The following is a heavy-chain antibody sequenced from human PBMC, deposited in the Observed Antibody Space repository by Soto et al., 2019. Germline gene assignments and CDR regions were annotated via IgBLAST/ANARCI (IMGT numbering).Heavy chain of an antibody. CDR1: GGTFSSYA. CDR3: ARVVRTTANYYYYGMDV. Sequence: SVKVSCKASGGTFSSYAISWVRQAPGQGLEWMGGIIPIFGTANYAQKFQGRVTITADESTSTAYMELSSLRSEDTAVYYCARVVRTTANYYYYGMDVWGQGTTVTVSS. D-gene: IGHD4-4*01. V-gene: IGHV1-69*13. CDR2: IIPIFGTA. J-gene: IGHJ6*02.